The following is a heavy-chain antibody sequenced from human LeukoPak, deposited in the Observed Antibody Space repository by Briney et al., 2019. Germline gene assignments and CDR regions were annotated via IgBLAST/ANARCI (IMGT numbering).Heavy chain of an antibody. J-gene: IGHJ5*02. V-gene: IGHV4-61*01. Sequence: SETLSLTCTVSGASVNSGSHYWSWFRQPPGKGLEWIGYMYYSGTTNYNPSLKSRVTMSVDTSKNQFSLNLSSVTAADTAVYYCARGPLRSGYYRPNWFDPWGQGTLVTVSS. CDR2: MYYSGTT. CDR3: ARGPLRSGYYRPNWFDP. D-gene: IGHD3-3*01. CDR1: GASVNSGSHY.